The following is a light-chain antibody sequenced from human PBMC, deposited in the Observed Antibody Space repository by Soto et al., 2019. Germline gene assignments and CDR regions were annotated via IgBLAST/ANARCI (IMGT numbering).Light chain of an antibody. CDR2: KAS. V-gene: IGKV1-5*03. J-gene: IGKJ1*01. CDR1: QSISSW. Sequence: DIPMTQSPSTLSASVGDRVTITCRASQSISSWLAWYQQKPGKAPKLLIYKASSLESGVPSRFSGSGSGTDFTFTISSLQAEDFATYYCLQDYSYPWTFGQGTKVDIK. CDR3: LQDYSYPWT.